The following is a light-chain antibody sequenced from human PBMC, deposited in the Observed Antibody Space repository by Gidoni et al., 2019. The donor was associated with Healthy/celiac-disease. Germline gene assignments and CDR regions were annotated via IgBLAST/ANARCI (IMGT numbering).Light chain of an antibody. J-gene: IGKJ1*01. V-gene: IGKV1-5*01. Sequence: DLQMTESPSTLSASVGDRVTITCRASLSISSWLSWYQQKPGKAPKLLIYDASSLESGVPSRFSGSGSGTEFTLTISSLQPDDFATYFCQQYNRYWTFGQGTKVEIK. CDR1: LSISSW. CDR3: QQYNRYWT. CDR2: DAS.